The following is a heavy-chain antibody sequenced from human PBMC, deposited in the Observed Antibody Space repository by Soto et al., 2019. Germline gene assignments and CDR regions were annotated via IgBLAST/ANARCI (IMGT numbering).Heavy chain of an antibody. CDR3: ANGRFYGSGSYQVY. D-gene: IGHD3-10*01. V-gene: IGHV3-23*01. CDR2: ISGSGGST. Sequence: GGSLRLSCAASGFTFSSYAMSWVRQAPGKGLEWVSAISGSGGSTYYADSVKGRFTISRDNSKNTLYLQMNSLRAEDTAVYYCANGRFYGSGSYQVYWGQGTLVTVYS. J-gene: IGHJ4*02. CDR1: GFTFSSYA.